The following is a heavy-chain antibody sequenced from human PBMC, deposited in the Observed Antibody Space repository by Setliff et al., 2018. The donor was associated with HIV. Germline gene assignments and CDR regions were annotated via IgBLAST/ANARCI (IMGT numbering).Heavy chain of an antibody. CDR1: GSSFSNFG. D-gene: IGHD6-13*01. J-gene: IGHJ6*03. CDR2: INTDGSIT. CDR3: TRASSPRAWGYYYYYMDV. V-gene: IGHV3-74*01. Sequence: QSGGSLRLSCVASGSSFSNFGFHWVRQAPGKGLEWVSRINTDGSITDYADSVKGRFTTSRDNAKNTLHLQMNSLKTEDTAVYYCTRASSPRAWGYYYYYMDVWGKGTTVTVSS.